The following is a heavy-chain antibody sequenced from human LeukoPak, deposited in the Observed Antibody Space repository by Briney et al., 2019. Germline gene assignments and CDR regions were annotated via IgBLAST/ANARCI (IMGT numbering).Heavy chain of an antibody. V-gene: IGHV1-2*02. CDR2: INPNSGGT. D-gene: IGHD2-15*01. Sequence: GASVKVSCKASGYTFTGYYMHWVRQAPGQGLEWMGWINPNSGGTNYAQKFQGRVTMTRDTSISTAYMELSRLRSDDTAVYYCARDGIVVAGDAFDIWGQGTMVTVSS. J-gene: IGHJ3*02. CDR1: GYTFTGYY. CDR3: ARDGIVVAGDAFDI.